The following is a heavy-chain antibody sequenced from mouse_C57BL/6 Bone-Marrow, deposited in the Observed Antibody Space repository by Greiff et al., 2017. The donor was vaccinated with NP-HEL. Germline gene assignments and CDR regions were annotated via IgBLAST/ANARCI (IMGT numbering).Heavy chain of an antibody. D-gene: IGHD1-1*01. Sequence: VKLQQSGAELVRPGTSVKVSCKASGYAFTNYLIEWVKQRPGQGLEWIGVINHGSGGTNYNEKFKGKATLTADKSSSTAYMQLSSLTSEDSEVYFCARANGSSYFDYWGQGTTLTVSS. CDR2: INHGSGGT. V-gene: IGHV1-54*01. J-gene: IGHJ2*01. CDR1: GYAFTNYL. CDR3: ARANGSSYFDY.